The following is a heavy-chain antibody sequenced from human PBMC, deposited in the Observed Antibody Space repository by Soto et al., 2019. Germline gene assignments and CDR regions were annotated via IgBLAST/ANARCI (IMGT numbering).Heavy chain of an antibody. CDR3: ARVFREHSSSYWIDP. J-gene: IGHJ5*02. V-gene: IGHV1-2*06. Sequence: ASVKVSCKASGYIFTANFINWVRQAPGQGLEWMGRLNPNTDDAEYAQEFQGRVTMTRDTSISTAYMEVTSLTSDDTAVYYCARVFREHSSSYWIDPWGQGTLVTVSS. CDR1: GYIFTANF. CDR2: LNPNTDDA. D-gene: IGHD3-22*01.